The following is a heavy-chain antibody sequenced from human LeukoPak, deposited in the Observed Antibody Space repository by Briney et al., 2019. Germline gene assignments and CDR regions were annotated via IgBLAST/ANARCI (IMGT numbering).Heavy chain of an antibody. CDR1: GFTSSTYW. CDR3: ARDYYGSGSHDY. J-gene: IGHJ4*02. Sequence: GGSLRLSCAASGFTSSTYWMSWVRQAPGKGLEWVGNIKQDGSEEYYVDSVKGRFTISRDNAKNSLYLQMISLRAEDTAIYYCARDYYGSGSHDYWGQGTLVTVSS. CDR2: IKQDGSEE. V-gene: IGHV3-7*01. D-gene: IGHD3-10*01.